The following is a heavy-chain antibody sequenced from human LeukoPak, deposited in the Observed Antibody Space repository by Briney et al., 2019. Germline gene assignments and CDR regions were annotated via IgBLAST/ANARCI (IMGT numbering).Heavy chain of an antibody. CDR1: GFTFSSYG. J-gene: IGHJ4*02. V-gene: IGHV3-33*06. D-gene: IGHD3-22*01. Sequence: PGGSLRLSXAASGFTFSSYGMHWVRQAPGKGLEWVAVIWYDGSNKYYADSVKGRFTISRDNSKNTLYLQMNSLRAEDTAVYYCAKDRSFYDSSGYYDYWGQGTLVTVSS. CDR3: AKDRSFYDSSGYYDY. CDR2: IWYDGSNK.